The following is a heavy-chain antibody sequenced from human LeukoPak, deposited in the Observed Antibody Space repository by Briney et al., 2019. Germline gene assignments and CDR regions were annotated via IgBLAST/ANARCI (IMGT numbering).Heavy chain of an antibody. CDR2: IFPGDSDT. D-gene: IGHD2-15*01. Sequence: GESLKISCKGSEYSFATYWIGWVRQMPGQDLEWMGIIFPGDSDTRYSPSFQGQVTISADKSISTAYLQWSSLRASDTAICYCASEYCGGGNCYFDYWGQGTLVTVSS. CDR3: ASEYCGGGNCYFDY. J-gene: IGHJ4*02. V-gene: IGHV5-51*01. CDR1: EYSFATYW.